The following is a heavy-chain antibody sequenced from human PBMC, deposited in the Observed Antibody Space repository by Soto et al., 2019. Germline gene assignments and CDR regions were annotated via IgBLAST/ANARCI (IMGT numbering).Heavy chain of an antibody. CDR3: ARTGPTYYYGSGSYYSYY. J-gene: IGHJ4*02. Sequence: QVQLVQSGAEVKKPGASVKVSCKASGYTFTSYDINWVRQATGQGLEWMGWMNPNSGNTGYAQKFQGRVTMTRNTSISTAYMELSSLRSEDTPVYYCARTGPTYYYGSGSYYSYYWGQGTLVTVSS. CDR2: MNPNSGNT. CDR1: GYTFTSYD. V-gene: IGHV1-8*01. D-gene: IGHD3-10*01.